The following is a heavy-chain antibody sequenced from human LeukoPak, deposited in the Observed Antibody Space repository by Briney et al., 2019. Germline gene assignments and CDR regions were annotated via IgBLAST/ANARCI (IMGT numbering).Heavy chain of an antibody. CDR2: ISTNTGNP. V-gene: IGHV7-4-1*02. CDR3: AREGRVAAAGNYYYYMDV. D-gene: IGHD6-13*01. CDR1: GYTFTSYA. Sequence: ASVKVSCKASGYTFTSYAMNWVRQAPGQGLEWMGWISTNTGNPTYAQGFTGRFVFSLDTSVSTAYLQISSLKAEDTAVYYCAREGRVAAAGNYYYYMDVWGKGTTVTVSS. J-gene: IGHJ6*03.